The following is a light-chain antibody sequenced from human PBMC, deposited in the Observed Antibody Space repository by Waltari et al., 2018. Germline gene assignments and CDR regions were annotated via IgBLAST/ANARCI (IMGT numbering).Light chain of an antibody. V-gene: IGKV3-20*01. J-gene: IGKJ4*01. Sequence: EIVLTQSPGTLSLSPGERATLSCRASQSLSSTYLAWYQQKSGQAPRLVIYDASLRATGTPDRFRGSVSGTEFTLTISRLEPEDFAVYYCQQYGTSPTFGGGTMVEIK. CDR3: QQYGTSPT. CDR1: QSLSSTY. CDR2: DAS.